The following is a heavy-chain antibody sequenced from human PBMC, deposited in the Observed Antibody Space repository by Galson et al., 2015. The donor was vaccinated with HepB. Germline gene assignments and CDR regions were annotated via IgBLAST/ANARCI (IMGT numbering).Heavy chain of an antibody. CDR3: ARQSGAYHWFDP. J-gene: IGHJ5*02. Sequence: SVKVSCKASGYTFTPYDINWVRQANGQGLEWMGWMNPNSGNTGYAQKFQGRVTMTRNTSISTAYMELSSLRSEDTAIYYCARQSGAYHWFDPWGQGTLVTVSS. V-gene: IGHV1-8*01. D-gene: IGHD2-15*01. CDR2: MNPNSGNT. CDR1: GYTFTPYD.